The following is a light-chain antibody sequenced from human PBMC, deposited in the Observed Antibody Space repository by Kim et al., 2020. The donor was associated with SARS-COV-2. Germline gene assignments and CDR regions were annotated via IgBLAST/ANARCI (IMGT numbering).Light chain of an antibody. CDR1: QSVSSN. V-gene: IGKV3-15*01. CDR2: GAS. Sequence: LSPGERATLSCRASQSVSSNLAWYQQKPGQAPRLLIYGASTRATGIPARFSGSGSGTEFTLTISSLQSEDFAVYYCQQYNNWRLTFGGGTKVDIK. J-gene: IGKJ4*01. CDR3: QQYNNWRLT.